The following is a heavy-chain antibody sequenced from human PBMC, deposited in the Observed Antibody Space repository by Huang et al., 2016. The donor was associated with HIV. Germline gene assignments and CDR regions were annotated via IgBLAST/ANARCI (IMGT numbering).Heavy chain of an antibody. CDR2: IYYKGST. J-gene: IGHJ6*03. V-gene: IGHV4-39*01. Sequence: QLLLQESGPGLVKPSEALALTCAVSGGSIRSSDYTWGWIRQPPGKGLEWIGRIYYKGSTHDRPALKSRVTIAVDTSKNRFFLNLTSMTAADTAVYYCARHREGPVAYYSGWGSHLNYMDVWGRGRTVVVSS. CDR3: ARHREGPVAYYSGWGSHLNYMDV. D-gene: IGHD3-10*01. CDR1: GGSIRSSDYT.